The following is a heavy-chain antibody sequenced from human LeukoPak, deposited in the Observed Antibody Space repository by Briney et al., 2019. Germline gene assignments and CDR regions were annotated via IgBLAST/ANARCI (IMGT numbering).Heavy chain of an antibody. Sequence: GGFLRLSCAASGFTFSSYEMNWVRQAPGKGLEWVSYISSSSSTIYYADSVKGRFTISRDNAKNSLYLQMNSLRAEDTAVYYCARGYCSGGSCYSISPPFDYWGQGTQVTVSS. J-gene: IGHJ4*02. CDR2: ISSSSSTI. CDR3: ARGYCSGGSCYSISPPFDY. CDR1: GFTFSSYE. D-gene: IGHD2-15*01. V-gene: IGHV3-48*03.